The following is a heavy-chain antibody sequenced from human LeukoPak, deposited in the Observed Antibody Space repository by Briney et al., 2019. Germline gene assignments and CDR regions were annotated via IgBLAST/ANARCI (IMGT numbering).Heavy chain of an antibody. CDR3: ASTGDCSSTNCYQHFDY. V-gene: IGHV3-30*02. D-gene: IGHD2-2*01. CDR2: INYDGSNK. CDR1: GFIFSGYG. J-gene: IGHJ4*02. Sequence: PGGSLRLSCAASGFIFSGYGLHWVRQAPGKGLEWVAFINYDGSNKYYADSVKGRFTISRDNSKNTLYLQMYSLRAEDTAVYYCASTGDCSSTNCYQHFDYWGQGTLVTVSS.